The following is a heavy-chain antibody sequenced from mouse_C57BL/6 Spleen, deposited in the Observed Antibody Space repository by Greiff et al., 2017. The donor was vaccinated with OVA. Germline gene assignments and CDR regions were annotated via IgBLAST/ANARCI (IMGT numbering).Heavy chain of an antibody. V-gene: IGHV1-50*01. CDR3: ARSNWVDY. CDR2: IDPSDSYT. CDR1: GYTFTSYW. D-gene: IGHD4-1*01. Sequence: QVQLQQPGAELVKPGASVKLSCKASGYTFTSYWMQWVKQRPGQGLEWIGEIDPSDSYTNYNQKFKGKATLTVDTSSSTAYMQLSSRTSEDSAVYYCARSNWVDYWGKGTTLTVSS. J-gene: IGHJ2*01.